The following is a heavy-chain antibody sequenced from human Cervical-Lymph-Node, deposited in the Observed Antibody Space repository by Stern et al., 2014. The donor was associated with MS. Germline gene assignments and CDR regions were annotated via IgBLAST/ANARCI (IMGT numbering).Heavy chain of an antibody. D-gene: IGHD2-21*01. J-gene: IGHJ4*02. V-gene: IGHV5-51*01. CDR3: ARHCGFRPGCIDY. CDR2: TSPGGSDN. CDR1: GSSFTSYW. Sequence: EVELVESGAELKKPGGSLKISCKGSGSSFTSYWIGWVRQVPGKGLEWEGITSPGGSDNRYAPSFHGQLTISTDKSLTPAHLQWRSLKASDTARYYCARHCGFRPGCIDYWGQGTLVTVSS.